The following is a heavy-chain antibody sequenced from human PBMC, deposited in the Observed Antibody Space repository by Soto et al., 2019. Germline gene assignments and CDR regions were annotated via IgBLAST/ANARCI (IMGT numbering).Heavy chain of an antibody. Sequence: GGSLRLSCAASGFTFSSYGMHWVRQAPGKGLEWVAVISYDGSNKYYADSVKGRFTISRDNSKNTLYLQMNSLRAEDTAVYYCAKERGVFSGSYFEPGVYWGQGTLVTVSS. CDR1: GFTFSSYG. CDR2: ISYDGSNK. D-gene: IGHD1-26*01. J-gene: IGHJ4*02. CDR3: AKERGVFSGSYFEPGVY. V-gene: IGHV3-30*18.